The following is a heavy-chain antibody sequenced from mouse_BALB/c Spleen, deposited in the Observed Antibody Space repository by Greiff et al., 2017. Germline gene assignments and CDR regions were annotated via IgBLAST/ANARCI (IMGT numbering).Heavy chain of an antibody. CDR3: TINYGSSYWYFDV. Sequence: QVQLKQSGAELVRPGSSVKISCKASGYAFSSYWMNWVKQRPGQGLEWIGQIYPGDGDTNYNGKFKGKATLTADKSSSTAYMQLSSLTSEDSAVYYCTINYGSSYWYFDVWGAGTTVTVSS. CDR2: IYPGDGDT. D-gene: IGHD1-1*01. J-gene: IGHJ1*01. V-gene: IGHV1-80*01. CDR1: GYAFSSYW.